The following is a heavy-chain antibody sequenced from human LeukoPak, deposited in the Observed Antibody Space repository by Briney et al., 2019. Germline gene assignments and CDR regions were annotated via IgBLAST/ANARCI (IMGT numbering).Heavy chain of an antibody. Sequence: SETLSLTCTVSGGSISSSSYYWGWIRQPPGEGLEWIGSIYYSGSTYYNPSLKSRVTISVDTSKNQFSLKLSSVTAADTAVYYCARDLSLRVTTIDYWGQGTLVTVSS. CDR1: GGSISSSSYY. CDR2: IYYSGST. V-gene: IGHV4-39*07. D-gene: IGHD5-12*01. J-gene: IGHJ4*02. CDR3: ARDLSLRVTTIDY.